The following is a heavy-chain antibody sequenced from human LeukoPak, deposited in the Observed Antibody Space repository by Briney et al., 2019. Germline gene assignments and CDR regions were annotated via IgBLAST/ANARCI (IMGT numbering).Heavy chain of an antibody. D-gene: IGHD3-10*01. J-gene: IGHJ5*02. Sequence: ASVKVSCKASGYTFTSYYIHWVRQAPGQGLEWMGIINPNGGSTSYAQKFQGRVTMTRDMSTSTVYMDLSSLRSEDTAVYYCATRYYYGSGSYGENNLWGQGTLVTVSS. CDR2: INPNGGST. V-gene: IGHV1-46*01. CDR3: ATRYYYGSGSYGENNL. CDR1: GYTFTSYY.